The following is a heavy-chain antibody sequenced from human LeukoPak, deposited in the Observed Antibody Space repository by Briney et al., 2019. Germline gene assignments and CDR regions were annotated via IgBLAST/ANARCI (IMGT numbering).Heavy chain of an antibody. V-gene: IGHV3-23*01. CDR2: ISDRGGST. CDR1: GFTFSNFA. Sequence: GGSLRFSCAASGFTFSNFAMSWVRQAPGKGLEWVSTISDRGGSTFYADSVKCRFTISRDNSKNTLFLQMNGLRAEDTAIYYCAKAGSSGWSSSGGDYWGQGSLASVSS. D-gene: IGHD6-19*01. J-gene: IGHJ4*02. CDR3: AKAGSSGWSSSGGDY.